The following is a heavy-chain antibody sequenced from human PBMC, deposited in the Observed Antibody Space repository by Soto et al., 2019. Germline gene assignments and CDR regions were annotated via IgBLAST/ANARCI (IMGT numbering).Heavy chain of an antibody. Sequence: ASVKVSCKASGYTFTSYGISWVRQAPGQGLEWMGWISAYNGNTNYAQKFQGRVTMTTDTSTSTAYMELRSLRSDDTAVDYCARANSGSYYYYYGMDVWGQGTTVTVSS. CDR2: ISAYNGNT. CDR1: GYTFTSYG. D-gene: IGHD1-26*01. V-gene: IGHV1-18*01. CDR3: ARANSGSYYYYYGMDV. J-gene: IGHJ6*02.